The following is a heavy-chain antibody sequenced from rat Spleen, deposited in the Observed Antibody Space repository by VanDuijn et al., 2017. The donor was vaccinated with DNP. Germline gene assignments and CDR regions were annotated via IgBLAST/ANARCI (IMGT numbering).Heavy chain of an antibody. CDR2: ISNTGDST. Sequence: EVQLVESGGGLVQPGRSLKLSCVASGFIFSNYWMTWIRQAPGKGLEWVASISNTGDSTYYSDSVKGRFSISRDNEKSTLYLQVNSLRSEDTATYYCVRPDVYYGLEDWFACWGQGTLVTVSS. J-gene: IGHJ3*01. D-gene: IGHD1-6*01. CDR3: VRPDVYYGLEDWFAC. V-gene: IGHV5-31*01. CDR1: GFIFSNYW.